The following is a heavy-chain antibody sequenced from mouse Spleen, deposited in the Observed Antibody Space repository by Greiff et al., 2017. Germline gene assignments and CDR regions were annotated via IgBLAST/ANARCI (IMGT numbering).Heavy chain of an antibody. D-gene: IGHD4-1*01. Sequence: EVKLVESGGGLVKPGGSLKLSCAASGFTFSDYGMHWVRQAPEKGLEWVAYISSGSSTIYYADTVKGRFTISRDNAKNTLFLQMTSLRSEDTAMYYCARGVELTGTLDYWGQGTTLTVSS. J-gene: IGHJ2*01. V-gene: IGHV5-17*01. CDR2: ISSGSSTI. CDR3: ARGVELTGTLDY. CDR1: GFTFSDYG.